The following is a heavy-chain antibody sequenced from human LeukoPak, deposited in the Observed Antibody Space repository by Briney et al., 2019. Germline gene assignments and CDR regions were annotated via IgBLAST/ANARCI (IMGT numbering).Heavy chain of an antibody. CDR1: GGSISSYY. D-gene: IGHD6-19*01. Sequence: SETLSLTCTVSGGSISSYYWSWIRQPPGKGLEWIGYIYYSGSTNYNPSLKSRVTISVDTSKNQFSLKLSSVTAADTAVYYCARLKYGCNFDYWGQGTLVTVSS. V-gene: IGHV4-59*08. CDR3: ARLKYGCNFDY. J-gene: IGHJ4*02. CDR2: IYYSGST.